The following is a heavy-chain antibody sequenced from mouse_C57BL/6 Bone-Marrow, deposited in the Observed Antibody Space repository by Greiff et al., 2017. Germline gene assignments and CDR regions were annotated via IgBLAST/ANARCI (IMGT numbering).Heavy chain of an antibody. CDR1: GYTFPSYW. CDR3: ARSGLRLSYPYWCVDV. J-gene: IGHJ1*03. D-gene: IGHD2-2*01. V-gene: IGHV1-50*01. Sequence: QVQLQQPGAELVKPGASVKLSCKASGYTFPSYWMQWVKQRPGQGLEWIGEIDPSDSYTNYNKKFKGKATMTVDTSSSTAYMQLSRLTSEDSAVYYCARSGLRLSYPYWCVDVWGTGTTVTVAA. CDR2: IDPSDSYT.